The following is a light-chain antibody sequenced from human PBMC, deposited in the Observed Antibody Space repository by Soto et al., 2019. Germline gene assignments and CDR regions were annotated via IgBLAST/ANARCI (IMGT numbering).Light chain of an antibody. CDR2: DVT. CDR3: LLYFGAVRV. Sequence: QSALTQSPSASGSPGQSVTISCTGTSSDIGGYNSVSWYQQHPGKAPKVMIYDVTKRPSGVPDRFSGSKSGNTASLTVSALQAEDEADYYCLLYFGAVRVFGGGTQLTVL. V-gene: IGLV2-8*01. CDR1: SSDIGGYNS. J-gene: IGLJ3*02.